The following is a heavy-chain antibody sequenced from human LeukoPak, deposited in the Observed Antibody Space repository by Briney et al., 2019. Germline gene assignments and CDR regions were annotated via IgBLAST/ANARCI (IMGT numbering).Heavy chain of an antibody. D-gene: IGHD2-15*01. V-gene: IGHV4-39*01. J-gene: IGHJ5*02. CDR3: ASGYCSGGSCYSVGFAWFDP. CDR2: IYYSGST. Sequence: SETLSLTCTVSGGSISSRTYYWGWIRQPPGKGLEWIGSIYYSGSTYYNPSLKSRVTISVDTSKNQFSLKLSSVTAADTAVYYCASGYCSGGSCYSVGFAWFDPWGQGTLVTVSS. CDR1: GGSISSRTYY.